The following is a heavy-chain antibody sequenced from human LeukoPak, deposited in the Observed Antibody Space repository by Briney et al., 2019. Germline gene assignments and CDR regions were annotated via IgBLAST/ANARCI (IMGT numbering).Heavy chain of an antibody. Sequence: SVKVSCKASGGTFSSYAISWVRQAPGQGLEWMGRIIPILGIANYAQKFQGRVTITADKSTSTAYMELSSLRSEDTAVYYGARAGGLLWFRESYYYYYMDVWGKGTTVTVSS. V-gene: IGHV1-69*04. CDR3: ARAGGLLWFRESYYYYYMDV. CDR2: IIPILGIA. D-gene: IGHD3-10*01. CDR1: GGTFSSYA. J-gene: IGHJ6*03.